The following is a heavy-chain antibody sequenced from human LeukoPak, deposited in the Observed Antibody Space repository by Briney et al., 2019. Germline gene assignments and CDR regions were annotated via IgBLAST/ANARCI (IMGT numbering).Heavy chain of an antibody. Sequence: GGSLRLSCVVSGITLSNYGMSWVRQAPGKGLEWVAGISGSGGSTNYADSVKGQFTISRDNPKNTLYLQMNSLRAEDTAVYFCAKRGVVIRVILVGFHKEAYYFDSWGQGALVTVSS. CDR1: GITLSNYG. CDR2: ISGSGGST. V-gene: IGHV3-23*01. D-gene: IGHD3-22*01. J-gene: IGHJ4*02. CDR3: AKRGVVIRVILVGFHKEAYYFDS.